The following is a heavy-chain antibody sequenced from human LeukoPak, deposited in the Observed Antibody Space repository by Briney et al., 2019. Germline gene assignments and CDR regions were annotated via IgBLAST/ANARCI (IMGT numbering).Heavy chain of an antibody. CDR2: IIPIFGTA. CDR1: GGTFSSYT. V-gene: IGHV1-69*05. J-gene: IGHJ4*02. CDR3: ARSRYCSSTSCSYFDY. Sequence: GSSVKVSCKASGGTFSSYTISWVRQAPGQGLEWMGGIIPIFGTANYAQKFQGRVTITTDESTSTAYMELSSLRSEDTAVYYCARSRYCSSTSCSYFDYWGQGTLVTVSS. D-gene: IGHD2-2*01.